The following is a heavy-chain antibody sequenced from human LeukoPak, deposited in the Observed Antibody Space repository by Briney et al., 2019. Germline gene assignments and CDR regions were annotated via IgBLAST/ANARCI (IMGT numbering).Heavy chain of an antibody. CDR1: GFTFSSYA. V-gene: IGHV3-23*01. CDR2: ISGSGGST. D-gene: IGHD4-23*01. J-gene: IGHJ4*02. Sequence: GGSLRLSCAASGFTFSSYAMSWVRQAPGKGLEWVSAISGSGGSTYYADSVKGRFTISRDNSKNTLYLQMNSLGAEDTAVYYCAKDRAVVTLVKFDYWGQGTLVTVSS. CDR3: AKDRAVVTLVKFDY.